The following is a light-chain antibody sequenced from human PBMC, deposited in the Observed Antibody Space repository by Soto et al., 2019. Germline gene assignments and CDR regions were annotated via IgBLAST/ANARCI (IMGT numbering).Light chain of an antibody. CDR2: AAS. CDR3: QQSYIIPFT. CDR1: QSISIY. V-gene: IGKV1-39*01. J-gene: IGKJ3*01. Sequence: DLQMTQSPSSLSASVGDRVTITCRASQSISIYLNWYQQKPGKAPELLIYAASSLQSSVPSRFSGSGSGTDFTLSISSLQPEDFATYYCQQSYIIPFTFGPGTKVDIK.